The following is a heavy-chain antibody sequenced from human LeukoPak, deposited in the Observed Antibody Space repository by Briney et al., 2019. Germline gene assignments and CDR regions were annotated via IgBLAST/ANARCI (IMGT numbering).Heavy chain of an antibody. CDR2: INPDSGAT. CDR1: GSTVTIYY. V-gene: IGHV1-2*02. Sequence: SVTVSFKATGSTVTIYYIHWVRQGPRQGLEWMGWINPDSGATNYAQKFQGRVTMTGDTSISTAYMELSGLRSGDTAVYYCARETTGWGGSDYWGQGTLVTVSS. CDR3: ARETTGWGGSDY. J-gene: IGHJ4*02. D-gene: IGHD1-14*01.